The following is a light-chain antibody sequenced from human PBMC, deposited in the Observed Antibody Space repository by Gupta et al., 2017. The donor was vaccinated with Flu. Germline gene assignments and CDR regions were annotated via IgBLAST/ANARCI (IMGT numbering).Light chain of an antibody. J-gene: IGLJ1*01. CDR3: SSYTSSSTSPYV. V-gene: IGLV2-14*01. Sequence: QSALTQPASVSGSPGQSLTISCPGTSSDVGGYNYVSWYQQHPGKAPKLMIYEVSNRPSGVSNRFSGSKSGNTASLTISGLQAEDEADYYCSSYTSSSTSPYVFGTGTKVTVL. CDR1: SSDVGGYNY. CDR2: EVS.